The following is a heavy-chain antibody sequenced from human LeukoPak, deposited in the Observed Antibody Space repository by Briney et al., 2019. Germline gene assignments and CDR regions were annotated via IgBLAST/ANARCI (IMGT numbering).Heavy chain of an antibody. V-gene: IGHV3-21*04. CDR3: AKDPSGTWYGYFDY. CDR1: GFTFSSYS. Sequence: GGSLRLSCAASGFTFSSYSMNWVRQAPGKGLEWVSSISSSSSYIYYADSVKGRFTISRDNSKNTIYLQMDSLRAEDTALYYCAKDPSGTWYGYFDYWGQGTLVTVSS. J-gene: IGHJ4*02. D-gene: IGHD6-13*01. CDR2: ISSSSSYI.